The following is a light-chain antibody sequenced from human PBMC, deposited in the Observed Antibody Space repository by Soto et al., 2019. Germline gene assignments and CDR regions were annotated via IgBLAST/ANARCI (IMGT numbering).Light chain of an antibody. Sequence: EVVLTQSPGTLSLSPGERATLSCRASQNIRGNELAWYQQKPGQAPRLLIYRGSSRATGIPDRFRGRGSGTDFTLTISRLEPEDFAVYYCQDYGTSAPWTFGQGTKVGIK. CDR3: QDYGTSAPWT. J-gene: IGKJ1*01. CDR2: RGS. V-gene: IGKV3-20*01. CDR1: QNIRGNE.